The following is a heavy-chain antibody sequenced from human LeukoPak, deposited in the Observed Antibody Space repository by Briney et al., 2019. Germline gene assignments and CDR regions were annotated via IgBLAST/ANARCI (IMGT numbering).Heavy chain of an antibody. J-gene: IGHJ4*02. CDR3: ARVRTAMAYDY. Sequence: ASVKVSCKASGYTFTSYGISWVRQAPGQGLEWMGWINPNSGGTNYAQKFQGRVTMTRDTSISTAYMELSRLRSDDTAVYYCARVRTAMAYDYWGQGTLVTVSS. CDR1: GYTFTSYG. V-gene: IGHV1-2*02. D-gene: IGHD5-18*01. CDR2: INPNSGGT.